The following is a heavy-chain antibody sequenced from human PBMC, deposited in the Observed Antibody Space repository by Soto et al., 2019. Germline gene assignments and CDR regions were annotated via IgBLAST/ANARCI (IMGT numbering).Heavy chain of an antibody. J-gene: IGHJ5*02. Sequence: SETLSLTCSVSGDSVSTDRYFWTWVRQPPGKGLEWIAYISYTGDTNYNPSLKSRVTISIDTSRNQFSLTLTSVTAADTAVYFCARIVVGATVDLWGQGSLVTVSS. CDR3: ARIVVGATVDL. CDR1: GDSVSTDRYF. CDR2: ISYTGDT. V-gene: IGHV4-61*01. D-gene: IGHD1-26*01.